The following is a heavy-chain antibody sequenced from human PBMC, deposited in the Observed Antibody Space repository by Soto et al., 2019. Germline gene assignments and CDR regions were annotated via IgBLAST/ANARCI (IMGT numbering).Heavy chain of an antibody. CDR2: VSKSDYT. CDR1: GFPFNNYG. D-gene: IGHD2-2*01. J-gene: IGHJ4*02. V-gene: IGHV3-21*04. CDR3: AREDSIIIPAVSDF. Sequence: PGESLKISCVVYGFPFNNYGINWVRQAPGKGLEWVSTVSKSDYTYYSDLVKGRFTISRDNAKNTVSLQMNTLRAEDTAVYFCAREDSIIIPAVSDFWGQGTLVTVSS.